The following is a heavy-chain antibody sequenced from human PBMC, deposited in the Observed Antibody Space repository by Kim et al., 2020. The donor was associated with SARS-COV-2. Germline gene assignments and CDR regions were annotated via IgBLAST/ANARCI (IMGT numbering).Heavy chain of an antibody. CDR1: GFTFDDYA. D-gene: IGHD6-13*01. V-gene: IGHV3-9*01. CDR3: AKVLAAAGMWDYYFDY. CDR2: ISWNSGSI. J-gene: IGHJ4*02. Sequence: GGSLRLSCAASGFTFDDYAMHWVRQAPGKGLEWVSGISWNSGSIGYADSVKGRFTISRDNAKNSLYLQMNSLRAEDTALYYCAKVLAAAGMWDYYFDYWGQGTLVTVSS.